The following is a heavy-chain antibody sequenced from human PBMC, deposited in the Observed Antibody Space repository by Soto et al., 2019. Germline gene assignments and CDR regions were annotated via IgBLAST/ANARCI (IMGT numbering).Heavy chain of an antibody. CDR3: AREVAAAAHYFDY. CDR2: ISYSGTT. J-gene: IGHJ4*01. Sequence: PSETLSLTCTVSGDSISSSYWSWIRQPPGKGLEWIGYISYSGTTNYNPSLKSRVAISLDTSKNQFSLKLTSVTAADTAVYYCAREVAAAAHYFDYWAQRTPVPVSS. D-gene: IGHD6-13*01. CDR1: GDSISSSY. V-gene: IGHV4-59*01.